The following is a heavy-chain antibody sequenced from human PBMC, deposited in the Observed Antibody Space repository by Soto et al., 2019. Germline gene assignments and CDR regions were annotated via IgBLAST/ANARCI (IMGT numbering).Heavy chain of an antibody. J-gene: IGHJ6*02. CDR1: GFTFSSYA. Sequence: GGSLRLSCAASGFTFSSYAMHWVRQAPGKGLEWVAVISYDGSNKYYADSVKGRFTISRDNSKNTLYLQMNSLRAEDTAVYYCARDPSKYSSSWYYYYYGMDVWGQGTKVTVSS. D-gene: IGHD6-13*01. CDR2: ISYDGSNK. V-gene: IGHV3-30-3*01. CDR3: ARDPSKYSSSWYYYYYGMDV.